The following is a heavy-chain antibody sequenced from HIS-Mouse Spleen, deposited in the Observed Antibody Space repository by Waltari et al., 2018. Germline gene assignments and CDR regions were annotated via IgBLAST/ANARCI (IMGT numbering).Heavy chain of an antibody. CDR3: ASVAPPQRLAQDY. Sequence: QVQLQQWGAGLLKPSETLSLTCAVYGGSFSGYYWSWLRPPHGKGLEWIGESKHSGSHNYNPSLRSRVTISVDTSKNQFSLKLSSVTAADTAVYYCASVAPPQRLAQDYWGQGTLVTVSS. D-gene: IGHD2-15*01. CDR1: GGSFSGYY. J-gene: IGHJ4*02. CDR2: SKHSGSH. V-gene: IGHV4-34*01.